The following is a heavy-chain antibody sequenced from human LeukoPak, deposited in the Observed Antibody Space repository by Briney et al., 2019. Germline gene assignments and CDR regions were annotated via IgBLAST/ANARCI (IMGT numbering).Heavy chain of an antibody. D-gene: IGHD3-22*01. Sequence: SETLSLTCTVSGGSVSSGSYYWTRIRQPPGKGLEWIGYIYHSGSTNYNPSLKSRVTISVDTSKNQFSLKLSTVTAADTAVYYCARAYDTSGYGFDPWGQGTLVTVSS. CDR3: ARAYDTSGYGFDP. CDR2: IYHSGST. CDR1: GGSVSSGSYY. V-gene: IGHV4-61*01. J-gene: IGHJ5*02.